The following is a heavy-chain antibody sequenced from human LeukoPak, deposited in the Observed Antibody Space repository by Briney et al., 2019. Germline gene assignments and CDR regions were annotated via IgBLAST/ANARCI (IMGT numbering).Heavy chain of an antibody. CDR1: GYTFTSYG. J-gene: IGHJ5*02. D-gene: IGHD3-9*01. CDR2: ISAYNGNT. CDR3: ARHLKYNILTGFRSSFGFDP. V-gene: IGHV1-18*01. Sequence: ASVKVSCKASGYTFTSYGISWVRQAPGQGLEWMGWISAYNGNTNYAQKLQGRVTMTTDTSTSTAYMELRSLRSDDTAVYYCARHLKYNILTGFRSSFGFDPWGQGTLVIVSS.